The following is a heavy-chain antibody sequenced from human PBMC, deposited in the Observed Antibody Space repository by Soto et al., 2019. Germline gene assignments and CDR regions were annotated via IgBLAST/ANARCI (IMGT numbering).Heavy chain of an antibody. CDR3: ARELPPVRGTFRADAFDS. Sequence: SVNVSCKASGGTFSSYAFSWVRRAPGEGLDWMGTIIPIFGTTNFAQKFQGRVTMTADESTTTVYMELSSLRSDDTAIYYCARELPPVRGTFRADAFDSWCQGTTLTVSS. CDR1: GGTFSSYA. D-gene: IGHD2-2*01. CDR2: IIPIFGTT. J-gene: IGHJ3*02. V-gene: IGHV1-69*13.